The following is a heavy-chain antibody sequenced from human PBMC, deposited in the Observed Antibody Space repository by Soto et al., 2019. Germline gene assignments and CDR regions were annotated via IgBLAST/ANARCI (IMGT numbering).Heavy chain of an antibody. D-gene: IGHD3-10*01. CDR1: GFTFSSYS. V-gene: IGHV3-48*01. CDR2: ISSSSSTI. CDR3: EKTGSGIDY. J-gene: IGHJ4*02. Sequence: EVQLVESGGGLVQPGGSLRLSCAASGFTFSSYSMNWVRQAPGKGLEWVSYISSSSSTIYYADSVKGRFTISRDNAKNSLYLQMNGLGAEDTAVYYCEKTGSGIDYWGQGTLVTVSS.